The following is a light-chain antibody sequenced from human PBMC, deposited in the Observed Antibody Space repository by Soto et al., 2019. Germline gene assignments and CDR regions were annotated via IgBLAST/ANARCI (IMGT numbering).Light chain of an antibody. V-gene: IGKV3-20*01. J-gene: IGKJ2*01. CDR1: QSVSSIY. CDR3: QQYGSSPPYT. CDR2: GAS. Sequence: EIVLTQSPGTLSLSPGERATLSCRASQSVSSIYLAWYQQKPGQAPRLLIYGASSRATGIPDRFSGSGSGTDFTLTISRLEPEDFAVYYCQQYGSSPPYTFGQGTELEIK.